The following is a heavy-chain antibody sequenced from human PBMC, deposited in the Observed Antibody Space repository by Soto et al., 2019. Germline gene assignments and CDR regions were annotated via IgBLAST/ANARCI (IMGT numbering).Heavy chain of an antibody. V-gene: IGHV4-61*01. D-gene: IGHD5-12*01. CDR2: IYYSGST. CDR1: GGSVSSGSYY. J-gene: IGHJ4*02. Sequence: PSETLSLTCTASGGSVSSGSYYWSWIRQPPGKGLEWIGYIYYSGSTNYNPSLKSRVTISVDTSKNQFSLKLSSVTAADTAVYYCARGRWLQLDYWGQGTLVTVSS. CDR3: ARGRWLQLDY.